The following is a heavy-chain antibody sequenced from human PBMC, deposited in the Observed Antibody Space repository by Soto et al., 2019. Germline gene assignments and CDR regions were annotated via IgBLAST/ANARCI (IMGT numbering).Heavy chain of an antibody. D-gene: IGHD2-2*01. V-gene: IGHV4-30-4*08. CDR2: IYYTGTN. CDR1: GAAISRDNYY. J-gene: IGHJ6*02. CDR3: ARHCTSSSCYRKGLDV. Sequence: QVQLQESGPGLVKPSETLSLTCTVSGAAISRDNYYWSWISQHPGQGMEWIGYIYYTGTNYYYPSLVSPVTISVDPSKNQFSLKVIAVTAADTAVYFCARHCTSSSCYRKGLDVWGPGTTVTVSS.